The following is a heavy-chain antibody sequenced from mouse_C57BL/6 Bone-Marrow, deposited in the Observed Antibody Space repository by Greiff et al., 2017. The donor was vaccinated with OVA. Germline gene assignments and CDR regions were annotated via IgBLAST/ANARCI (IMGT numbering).Heavy chain of an antibody. CDR1: GYTFTEYT. CDR3: ARHGSPLITTVVATDFDV. D-gene: IGHD1-1*01. Sequence: QVQLQQSGAELVKPGASVKLSCKASGYTFTEYTIHWVKQWSGQGLEWIGWFYPGSGSIKYNEKFKDKATLTADKSSSTVYMELSRLTSEDSAVYFCARHGSPLITTVVATDFDVWGTGTTVTVSS. V-gene: IGHV1-62-2*01. CDR2: FYPGSGSI. J-gene: IGHJ1*03.